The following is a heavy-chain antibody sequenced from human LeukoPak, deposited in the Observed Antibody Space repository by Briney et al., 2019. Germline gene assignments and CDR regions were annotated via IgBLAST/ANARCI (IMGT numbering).Heavy chain of an antibody. D-gene: IGHD5-18*01. Sequence: GGSLRLSCAASGFTFSSYGMHWVRQAPGKGLEWVAFIRYDGSNKYCADSVKGRFTISRDNAKNSLYLQMNSLRAEDTAVYYCARRYGYSYGHWGQGTLVTVSS. J-gene: IGHJ4*02. CDR2: IRYDGSNK. CDR3: ARRYGYSYGH. CDR1: GFTFSSYG. V-gene: IGHV3-30*02.